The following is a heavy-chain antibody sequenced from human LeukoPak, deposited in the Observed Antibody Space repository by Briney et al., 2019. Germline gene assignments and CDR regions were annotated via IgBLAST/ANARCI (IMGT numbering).Heavy chain of an antibody. Sequence: ASVKVSCKASGYTFASYDINWVRQAAGQGLEWMGWMNPNSGNTAYAQKFQGRVTMTRNISIRTAYMELSSLIFDDTAVYYCATAGGTNNGYWGQGTLVTVSS. CDR2: MNPNSGNT. D-gene: IGHD1/OR15-1a*01. J-gene: IGHJ4*02. CDR3: ATAGGTNNGY. CDR1: GYTFASYD. V-gene: IGHV1-8*01.